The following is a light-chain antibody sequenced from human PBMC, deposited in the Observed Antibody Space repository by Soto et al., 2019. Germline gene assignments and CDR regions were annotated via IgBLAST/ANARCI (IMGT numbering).Light chain of an antibody. CDR1: QDVNNW. V-gene: IGKV1-5*03. CDR2: EAS. J-gene: IGKJ1*01. CDR3: QQYDSRLS. Sequence: DRQMTQSPSTLSASVGDRVTITCRASQDVNNWLAWYQQRPGKAPKLLIYEASSLVTGVPSRFSGSGSGTEFTLTISSLHPDDFATYYCQQYDSRLSFGQGTKVEVQ.